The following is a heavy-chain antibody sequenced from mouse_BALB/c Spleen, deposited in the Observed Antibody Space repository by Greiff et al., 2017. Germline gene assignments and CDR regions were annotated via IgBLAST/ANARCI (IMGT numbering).Heavy chain of an antibody. J-gene: IGHJ2*01. Sequence: VQLQQSGTVLAGPGASVKMSCKASGYSFTSYWMHWVKQRPGQGLEWIGAIYPGNSDTSYNQKFKGKTKLTAVTSASTAYMELSSLTNEDSAVYYCTRRDGYVLYYFDYWGQGTTLTVSA. V-gene: IGHV1-5*01. CDR3: TRRDGYVLYYFDY. CDR1: GYSFTSYW. CDR2: IYPGNSDT. D-gene: IGHD1-2*01.